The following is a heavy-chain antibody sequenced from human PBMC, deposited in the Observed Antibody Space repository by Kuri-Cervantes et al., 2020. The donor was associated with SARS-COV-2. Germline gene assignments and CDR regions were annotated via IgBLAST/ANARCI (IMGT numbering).Heavy chain of an antibody. CDR1: GFTFSSYS. CDR2: ISSSSSTI. Sequence: GESLKISCAASGFTFSSYSMNWVRQAPGKGLEWVSYISSSSSTIYYADSVEGRFTISRDNSKNIVYMQMNSLRAEDTAVYYCAETPFPWGEGSEMWGQGTTVTVSS. V-gene: IGHV3-48*01. D-gene: IGHD3-16*01. CDR3: AETPFPWGEGSEM. J-gene: IGHJ6*02.